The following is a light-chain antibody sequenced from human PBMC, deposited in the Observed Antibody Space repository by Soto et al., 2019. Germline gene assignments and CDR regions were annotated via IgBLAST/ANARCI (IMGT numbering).Light chain of an antibody. V-gene: IGLV2-11*01. Sequence: QSALTQPRSVSGSPGQSVTISCTGTSSDVGSYNYVSWYQQHPGKAPKLMIFDVNRRPSGVPDRFFGSKSGNTASLTISGLQAEDEADYYCCSYAGSYTLVFGGGTKLTVL. CDR2: DVN. CDR3: CSYAGSYTLV. J-gene: IGLJ2*01. CDR1: SSDVGSYNY.